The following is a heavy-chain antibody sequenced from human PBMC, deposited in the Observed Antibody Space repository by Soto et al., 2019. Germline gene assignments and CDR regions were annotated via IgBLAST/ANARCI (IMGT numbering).Heavy chain of an antibody. CDR3: ARLTSSQFPNYDF. D-gene: IGHD2-2*01. CDR1: GGSISSSNW. Sequence: PSETLSLTCAVSGGSISSSNWWSWVRQPTGKGLEWIGEIYHTGSTNYTPSLKSRVTISVDTSKNQFSLKLSSVTAADTAVYYCARLTSSQFPNYDFWGQGTLVTVSS. V-gene: IGHV4-4*02. J-gene: IGHJ4*02. CDR2: IYHTGST.